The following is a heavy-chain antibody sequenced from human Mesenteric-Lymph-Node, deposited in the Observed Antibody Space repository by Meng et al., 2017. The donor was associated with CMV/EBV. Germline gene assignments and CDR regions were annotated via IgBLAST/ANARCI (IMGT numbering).Heavy chain of an antibody. D-gene: IGHD2-2*01. CDR3: ARDLPRVVVPALYGMDV. V-gene: IGHV4-38-2*02. CDR2: IYHSGST. Sequence: GSLRLSCTVSGYSISSGYYWGWIRQPPGKGLEWIGSIYHSGSTYYNPSLKSRVTISVDTSKNQFSLKLSSVTAADTAVYYCARDLPRVVVPALYGMDVWGQGTTVTVSS. J-gene: IGHJ6*02. CDR1: GYSISSGYY.